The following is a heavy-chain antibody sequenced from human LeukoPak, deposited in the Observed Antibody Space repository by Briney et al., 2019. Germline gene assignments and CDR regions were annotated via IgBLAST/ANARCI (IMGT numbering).Heavy chain of an antibody. Sequence: SQTLSLTCAVSGGSISSGGYYWSWIRQPPGKGLEWIGEINHSGSTNYNPSLKSRVTISVDTSKNQFSLKLSSVTAADTAVYYCARGRYSYGLDYWGQGTLVTVSS. CDR1: GGSISSGGYY. CDR3: ARGRYSYGLDY. J-gene: IGHJ4*02. CDR2: INHSGST. D-gene: IGHD5-18*01. V-gene: IGHV4-30-2*01.